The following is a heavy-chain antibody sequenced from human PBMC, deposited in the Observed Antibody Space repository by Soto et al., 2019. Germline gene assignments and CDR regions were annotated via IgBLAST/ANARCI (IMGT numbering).Heavy chain of an antibody. CDR1: GFTFSSYS. D-gene: IGHD4-17*01. CDR3: AREWPNGDSAFDY. CDR2: ISSSSSYI. Sequence: GGSLRLSCAASGFTFSSYSMNWVRQAPGKGLEWVSSISSSSSYIYYADSVKGRFTISRDNAKNSLYLQMNSLRAEDTAVYYCAREWPNGDSAFDYWGQGTLVTVSS. V-gene: IGHV3-21*01. J-gene: IGHJ4*02.